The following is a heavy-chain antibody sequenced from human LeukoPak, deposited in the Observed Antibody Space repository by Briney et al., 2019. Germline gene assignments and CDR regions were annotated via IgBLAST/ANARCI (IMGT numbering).Heavy chain of an antibody. V-gene: IGHV3-48*01. CDR2: ISSSSSTI. Sequence: PGGSLRLSCAASGITLSSYNMNWVRQAPGKGLEWVSYISSSSSTIYNAESEKGRLTTSRDNAKNSLYLQMNSLRAEDTAVYYWARVGAQLWPDYGGQGTLVTVSS. J-gene: IGHJ4*02. CDR1: GITLSSYN. D-gene: IGHD5-18*01. CDR3: ARVGAQLWPDY.